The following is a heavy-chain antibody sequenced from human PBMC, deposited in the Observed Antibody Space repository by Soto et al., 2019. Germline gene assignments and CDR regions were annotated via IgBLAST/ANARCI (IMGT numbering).Heavy chain of an antibody. V-gene: IGHV5-51*01. Sequence: GESLKISCKGSGYNFTTFWIGWVRQMPGKGLEWMGIIYPGDSETKYSPDFEGQVTISADRSTNTAYLQWRSLRASDTAMYYCARLGFPGAIYFDSWGLGTLVTVS. J-gene: IGHJ4*02. CDR2: IYPGDSET. CDR1: GYNFTTFW. CDR3: ARLGFPGAIYFDS.